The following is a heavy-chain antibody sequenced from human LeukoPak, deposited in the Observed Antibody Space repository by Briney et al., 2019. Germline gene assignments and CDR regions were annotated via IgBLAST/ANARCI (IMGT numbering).Heavy chain of an antibody. J-gene: IGHJ6*02. V-gene: IGHV3-48*04. CDR2: NSSSSSTI. D-gene: IGHD3-10*01. Sequence: GGSLRLSCAASGFTISNHWMSWVRQAPGKGLEWVSYNSSSSSTIYYADSVKGRFTISRDNAKNSLYLQMNSLRAEDTAVYYCARDWGATMVRGVSPFPGHLYYYYYGMDVWGQGTTVTVSS. CDR3: ARDWGATMVRGVSPFPGHLYYYYYGMDV. CDR1: GFTISNHW.